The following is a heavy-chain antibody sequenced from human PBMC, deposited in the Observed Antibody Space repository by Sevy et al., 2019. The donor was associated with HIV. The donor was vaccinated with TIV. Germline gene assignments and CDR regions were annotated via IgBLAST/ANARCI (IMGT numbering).Heavy chain of an antibody. D-gene: IGHD3-22*01. Sequence: GGSLRLSCAASGLSFVTYAMSWVRQPPGKGLEWVSGISGSGGSTYYADSVKGRFTISRDNSKNTLYLQMNSLRAEDTAVYYCAKDVYDSSGYYPMGAFDIWGQATMVTVSS. CDR3: AKDVYDSSGYYPMGAFDI. J-gene: IGHJ3*02. CDR2: ISGSGGST. V-gene: IGHV3-23*01. CDR1: GLSFVTYA.